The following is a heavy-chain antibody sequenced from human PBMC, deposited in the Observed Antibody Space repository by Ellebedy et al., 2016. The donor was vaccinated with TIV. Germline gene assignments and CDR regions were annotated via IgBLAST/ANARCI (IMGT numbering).Heavy chain of an antibody. CDR3: ARDESVGSWDYYVPHGMDV. V-gene: IGHV4-59*11. CDR2: VFSYGST. Sequence: MPSETLSLTCTVSGASIRSHYWSWIRQSPEKGLEWIGYVFSYGSTNYNPSLKSRATISADTSKNQFSLRVTSVTAADTAVYYCARDESVGSWDYYVPHGMDVWGPGIMVTVSS. CDR1: GASIRSHY. D-gene: IGHD3-10*01. J-gene: IGHJ6*02.